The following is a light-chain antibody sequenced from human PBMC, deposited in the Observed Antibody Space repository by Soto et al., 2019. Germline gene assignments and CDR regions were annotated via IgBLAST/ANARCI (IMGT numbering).Light chain of an antibody. CDR3: QVWASSTDLYV. CDR1: NIGGKT. CDR2: HDT. V-gene: IGLV3-21*02. Sequence: SYELTQPPSVSVAPGQTATITCGGNNIGGKTVHWYQQKPSQAPVVVVDHDTDRPSGIPERFSGSNSGNTATLTISRVEAGDEADYYCQVWASSTDLYVFGPGTKVTVL. J-gene: IGLJ1*01.